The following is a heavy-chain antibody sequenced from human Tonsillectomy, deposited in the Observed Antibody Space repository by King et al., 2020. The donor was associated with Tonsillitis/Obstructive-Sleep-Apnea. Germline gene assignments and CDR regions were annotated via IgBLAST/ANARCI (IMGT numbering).Heavy chain of an antibody. CDR1: GFSLSTSGMC. Sequence: TLKESGPALVKPTQTLTLTCTFSGFSLSTSGMCVSWIRQPPGKALEWLARLDWDDDKYYTTSLKTRLTISKDTSKNQVVLTMTNMDPVDTATYYCARIYGDYSLFDYWGQGTLVTVSS. CDR2: LDWDDDK. D-gene: IGHD4-17*01. V-gene: IGHV2-70*11. J-gene: IGHJ4*02. CDR3: ARIYGDYSLFDY.